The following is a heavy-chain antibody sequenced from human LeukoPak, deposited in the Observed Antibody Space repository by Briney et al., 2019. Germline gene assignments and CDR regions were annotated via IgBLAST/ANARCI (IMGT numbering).Heavy chain of an antibody. J-gene: IGHJ4*02. CDR3: AKRHNSPTSRLDY. V-gene: IGHV3-23*01. D-gene: IGHD3-16*01. CDR1: GFTFSSYA. CDR2: IGATGGPT. Sequence: GGSLRLSCAASGFTFSSYAMSWVRQAPGKGLEWVSGIGATGGPTNDADSVKGRFTISRDNSKNTLYLQMNILRAEDTAVYYCAKRHNSPTSRLDYWGQGTLVTVSS.